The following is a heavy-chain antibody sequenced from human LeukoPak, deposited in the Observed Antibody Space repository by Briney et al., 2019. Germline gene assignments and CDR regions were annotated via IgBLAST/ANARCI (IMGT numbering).Heavy chain of an antibody. D-gene: IGHD6-13*01. CDR2: MKQDGSDR. J-gene: IGHJ4*02. CDR1: GFPFSNYW. Sequence: GGSLRLSCAVSGFPFSNYWMSWVRQAPGKGLEWVANMKQDGSDRHYVDSVKGRFTISRDNAKNSLYLQMDSLRAEDTAVYYCARDSRTAPGTMDYWGQGTLVTVSS. CDR3: ARDSRTAPGTMDY. V-gene: IGHV3-7*01.